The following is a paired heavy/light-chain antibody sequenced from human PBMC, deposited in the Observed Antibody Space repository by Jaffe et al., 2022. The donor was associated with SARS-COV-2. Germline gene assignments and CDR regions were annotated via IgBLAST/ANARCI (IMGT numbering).Light chain of an antibody. J-gene: IGKJ4*01. CDR3: QQYNSYPLT. CDR2: AAS. CDR1: QGISNY. V-gene: IGKV1-16*02. Sequence: DIQMTQSPSSLSASVGDRVTITCRASQGISNYLAWFQQKPGKAPKSLIYAASSLQSGVPSKFSGSGSGTDFILTISSLQPEDFATYYCQQYNSYPLTFGGGTKVEIK.
Heavy chain of an antibody. CDR2: ISANDVST. Sequence: EVQVLESGGGLVQPGGSLRLSCAASGFTFSTYAMTWVRQAPGKGLEWVSGISANDVSTYYAASVKGRFTISRDNSKNTLYLQMNSLRAEDTAVYYCATHNGPLVTTGWRYWGQGTLVTVSS. J-gene: IGHJ4*02. V-gene: IGHV3-23*01. CDR1: GFTFSTYA. D-gene: IGHD4-17*01. CDR3: ATHNGPLVTTGWRY.